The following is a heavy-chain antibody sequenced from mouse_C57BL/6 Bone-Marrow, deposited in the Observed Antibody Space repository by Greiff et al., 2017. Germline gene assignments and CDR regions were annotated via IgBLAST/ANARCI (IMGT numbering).Heavy chain of an antibody. J-gene: IGHJ1*03. CDR1: GFTFSSYA. CDR3: ARDNYWYFDV. CDR2: ISDGGSYT. V-gene: IGHV5-4*01. Sequence: EVKLMESGGGLVKPGGSLKLSCAASGFTFSSYAMSWVRQTPEKMLEWVATISDGGSYTYYPDNVKGRFTISRDNAKNNLYLQMSHLKSEDTAMYYCARDNYWYFDVWGTGTTVTVSS.